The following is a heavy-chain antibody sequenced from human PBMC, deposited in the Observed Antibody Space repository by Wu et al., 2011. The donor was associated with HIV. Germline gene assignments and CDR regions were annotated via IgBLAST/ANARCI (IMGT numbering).Heavy chain of an antibody. CDR2: VDPEDGET. CDR1: GYTFTDYY. J-gene: IGHJ6*02. D-gene: IGHD3-16*01. Sequence: EVQLVQSGAEMKKPGATVKISCKVSGYTFTDYYMHWVQQAPGKGLEWMGLVDPEDGETKYPEKFQGRVTITADTSIDTSYMEVSSLRSEDTAVYYCATDSRGGKLSSNYGMDVWGQGTTVTVSS. V-gene: IGHV1-69-2*01. CDR3: ATDSRGGKLSSNYGMDV.